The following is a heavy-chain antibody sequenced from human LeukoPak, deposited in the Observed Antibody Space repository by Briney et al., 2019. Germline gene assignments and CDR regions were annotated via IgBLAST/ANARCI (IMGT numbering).Heavy chain of an antibody. V-gene: IGHV4-4*07. J-gene: IGHJ6*03. CDR2: IYTSGST. Sequence: SETLSLTCTVSGGSISSYYWSSIRQPAGKGLEWIGRIYTSGSTNYNPSLKSRVTMSVDTSKNQFSLKLSSVTAADTAVYYCARDHEVPPYCSSTSCYTGDIYYYYYMDVWGKGTTVTVSS. D-gene: IGHD2-2*02. CDR1: GGSISSYY. CDR3: ARDHEVPPYCSSTSCYTGDIYYYYYMDV.